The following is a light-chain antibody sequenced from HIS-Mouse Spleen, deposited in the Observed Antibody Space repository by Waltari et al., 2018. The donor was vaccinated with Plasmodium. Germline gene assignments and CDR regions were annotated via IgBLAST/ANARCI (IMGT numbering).Light chain of an antibody. J-gene: IGKJ4*01. CDR2: GAS. CDR3: QQYGSSPLT. CDR1: QSVSSSY. Sequence: EIVLTQSPGNLSLSPGEIATLSCRASQSVSSSYLAWYQQKPGQAPRLLIYGASSRATGIPDRFSGSGSGTDFTLTISRLEPEDFAVYYCQQYGSSPLTFGGGTKVEIK. V-gene: IGKV3-20*01.